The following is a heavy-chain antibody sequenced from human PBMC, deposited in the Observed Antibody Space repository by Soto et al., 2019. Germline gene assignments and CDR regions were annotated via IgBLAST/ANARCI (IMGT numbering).Heavy chain of an antibody. CDR3: ARTPDILPGYFDY. D-gene: IGHD3-9*01. V-gene: IGHV1-69*02. J-gene: IGHJ4*02. CDR1: GGTFSSYT. Sequence: ASVKVSCKASGGTFSSYTISWVRQAPGQGLEWMGRIISILGIANYAQKFQGRVTITADKSTSTAYMELSSLRSEDTAVYYCARTPDILPGYFDYSGQGTLVTVSS. CDR2: IISILGIA.